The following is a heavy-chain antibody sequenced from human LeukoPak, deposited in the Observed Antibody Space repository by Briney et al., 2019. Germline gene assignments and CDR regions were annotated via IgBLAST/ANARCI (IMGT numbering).Heavy chain of an antibody. Sequence: GSLRLSCAASEFTFSSYGMHWVRQAPGKGLKWVAVIWYDGSDKYYADSVKGRFTTSRDNSKNTLYLQMNSLRAEDTAVYYCARGGGTHCSSTSCSIDYWGQGTLVIVSS. CDR3: ARGGGTHCSSTSCSIDY. V-gene: IGHV3-33*01. CDR1: EFTFSSYG. CDR2: IWYDGSDK. D-gene: IGHD2-2*01. J-gene: IGHJ4*02.